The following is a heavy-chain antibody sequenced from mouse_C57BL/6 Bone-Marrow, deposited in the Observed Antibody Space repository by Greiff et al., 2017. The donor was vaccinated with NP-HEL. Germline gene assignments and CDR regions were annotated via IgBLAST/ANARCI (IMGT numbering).Heavy chain of an antibody. J-gene: IGHJ2*01. V-gene: IGHV1-15*01. CDR2: IDPETGGT. CDR3: TRPYHLYYFDD. Sequence: VQLQQSGAELVRPGASVTLSCKASGYTFTDYEMHWVKQTPVHGLEWIGAIDPETGGTAYNQKFKGKAILTADKSSSTSYMELRSLASEDSAVYYCTRPYHLYYFDDWGQGTTLTVSS. CDR1: GYTFTDYE.